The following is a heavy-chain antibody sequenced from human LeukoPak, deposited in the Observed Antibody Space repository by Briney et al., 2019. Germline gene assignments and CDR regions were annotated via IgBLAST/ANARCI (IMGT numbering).Heavy chain of an antibody. CDR1: EFTFSNYN. CDR2: ISSSNNYI. J-gene: IGHJ4*02. CDR3: ARRSPNYYFDY. V-gene: IGHV3-21*01. Sequence: KSGGSLRLSCAASEFTFSNYNMNWVRQAPGKGLEWVSSISSSNNYIYYADSVKGRFTISRDNAKNSLYLQMNSLRAEDTAVYYCARRSPNYYFDYWGQGTPVTVSS.